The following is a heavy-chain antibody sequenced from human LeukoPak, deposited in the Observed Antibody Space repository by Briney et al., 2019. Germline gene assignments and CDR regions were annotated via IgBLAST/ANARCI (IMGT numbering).Heavy chain of an antibody. Sequence: SETLSLTCTVSGGSISSYYWSWIRQTPGKGLEWIGDIYYSGSTNYNPSLKSRVTMSVDTSKNQFSLKLSSVTAADTAVYYCARRAVTGIPYYFDYWGQGTLVTVSS. CDR2: IYYSGST. D-gene: IGHD2-21*02. CDR3: ARRAVTGIPYYFDY. V-gene: IGHV4-59*08. J-gene: IGHJ4*02. CDR1: GGSISSYY.